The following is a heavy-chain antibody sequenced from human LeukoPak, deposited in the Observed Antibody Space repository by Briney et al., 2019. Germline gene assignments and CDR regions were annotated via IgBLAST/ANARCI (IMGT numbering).Heavy chain of an antibody. CDR3: AKGLQWLDYYYYMDV. J-gene: IGHJ6*03. V-gene: IGHV3-30*02. CDR2: IRYDGSNK. CDR1: GSTFSSYG. D-gene: IGHD6-19*01. Sequence: PGGSLRLSCAASGSTFSSYGMHWVRQAPGKGREWVAFIRYDGSNKYYADSVKGRFTISRDNSKNTLYLQMNSLRAEDTAVYYRAKGLQWLDYYYYMDVWGKGTTVTVSS.